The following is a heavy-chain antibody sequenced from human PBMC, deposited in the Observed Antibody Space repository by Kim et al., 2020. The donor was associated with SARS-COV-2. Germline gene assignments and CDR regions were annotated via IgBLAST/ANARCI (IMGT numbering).Heavy chain of an antibody. CDR2: INHSGST. V-gene: IGHV4-34*01. J-gene: IGHJ4*02. D-gene: IGHD2-2*01. Sequence: SETLSLTCAVYGGSFSGYYWSWIRQPPGKGLEWIGEINHSGSTNYNPSLKSRVTISVDTSKNQFSLKLSSVTAADTAVYYCASSGYCSSTSCYAYYWGQGTLVTVSS. CDR1: GGSFSGYY. CDR3: ASSGYCSSTSCYAYY.